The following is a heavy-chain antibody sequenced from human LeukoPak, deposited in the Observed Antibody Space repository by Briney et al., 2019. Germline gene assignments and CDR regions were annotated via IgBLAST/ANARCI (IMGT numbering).Heavy chain of an antibody. D-gene: IGHD1-26*01. J-gene: IGHJ4*02. CDR1: GFTFSSYS. CDR3: ARDGGIVGATKSDY. V-gene: IGHV3-21*01. Sequence: GGSLRLSCAASGFTFSSYSMNWVRQAPGKGLEWVSSISSSSSYIYYADSVKGRFTISRDNGKNSLYLQMNSLRAEDTAVYYCARDGGIVGATKSDYWGQGTLVTVSS. CDR2: ISSSSSYI.